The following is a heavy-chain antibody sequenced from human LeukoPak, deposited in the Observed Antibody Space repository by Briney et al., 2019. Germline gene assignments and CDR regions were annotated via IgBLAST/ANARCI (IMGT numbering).Heavy chain of an antibody. CDR3: ARDPKTERFDY. CDR2: IWYDGSNT. D-gene: IGHD1-1*01. Sequence: GGSLRLSRAASGFTFSSYGMHWVRQAPGKGLEWVAVIWYDGSNTYYADSVKGRFTISRDNSKNTLYLQMNSLRAEDTAVYYCARDPKTERFDYWGQGTLVTVSS. V-gene: IGHV3-33*01. J-gene: IGHJ4*02. CDR1: GFTFSSYG.